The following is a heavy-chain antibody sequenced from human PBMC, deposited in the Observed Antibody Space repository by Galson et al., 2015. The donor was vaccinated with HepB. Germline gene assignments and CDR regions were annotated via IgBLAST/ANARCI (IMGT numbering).Heavy chain of an antibody. V-gene: IGHV3-30-3*01. Sequence: SLRLSCAASGFTFSSYAMHWVRQAPGKGLEWVAVISYDGSNKYYADSVKGRFTISRDNSKNTLYLQMNSLRAEDTAVYYCARDDSSEGSNQISYYFDYWGQGTLVTVSS. D-gene: IGHD6-25*01. J-gene: IGHJ4*02. CDR1: GFTFSSYA. CDR3: ARDDSSEGSNQISYYFDY. CDR2: ISYDGSNK.